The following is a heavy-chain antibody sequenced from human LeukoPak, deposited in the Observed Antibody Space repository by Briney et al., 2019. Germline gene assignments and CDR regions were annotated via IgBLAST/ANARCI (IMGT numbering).Heavy chain of an antibody. CDR2: ISYDGSNK. J-gene: IGHJ4*02. D-gene: IGHD2-15*01. CDR3: AKAPVTTCRGAFCYPFDY. V-gene: IGHV3-30*18. Sequence: GGSLRLSCAASRFTFSSYGMHWVRQAPGKGLEWVAIISYDGSNKYYADSVKGRFTISRDNSKNTLYLQMNSLRPEDAAVYYCAKAPVTTCRGAFCYPFDYWGLGTLVTVSS. CDR1: RFTFSSYG.